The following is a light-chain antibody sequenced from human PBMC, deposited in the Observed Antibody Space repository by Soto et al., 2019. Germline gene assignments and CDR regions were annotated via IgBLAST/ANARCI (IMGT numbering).Light chain of an antibody. J-gene: IGKJ5*01. Sequence: EVVLTQSPATLSLSPGERATLSCRASQSIANYLAWYQQKPGQAPRLLIYGASNRATGIPARFSGSGSGTDFTLTISNLEPEDFAVYYCQQRTKWITFGQGTRLEIK. CDR3: QQRTKWIT. CDR1: QSIANY. V-gene: IGKV3-11*01. CDR2: GAS.